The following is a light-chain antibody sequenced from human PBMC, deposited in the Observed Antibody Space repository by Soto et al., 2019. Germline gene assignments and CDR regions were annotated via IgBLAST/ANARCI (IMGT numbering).Light chain of an antibody. V-gene: IGKV3-20*01. Sequence: EIVLTQSPGTLSLSPGKRATLSCRASQSVSNNYLAWYQQKPGQAPRLLICGASNRATGIPDRFSGSGSGTDFTLTISRLEPEDFAVYYCQQYGSSGTFGQGTKVEIK. CDR3: QQYGSSGT. J-gene: IGKJ1*01. CDR1: QSVSNNY. CDR2: GAS.